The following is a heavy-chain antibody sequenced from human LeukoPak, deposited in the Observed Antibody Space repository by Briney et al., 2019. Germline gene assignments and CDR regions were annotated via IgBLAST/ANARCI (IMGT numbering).Heavy chain of an antibody. Sequence: ASVKVSCKASGYTFTGYYMHWVRQAPGQGLEWMGWINPNSGGTNYAQKFQGRVTMTTDTSTSTAYMELRSLRSDDTAVYYCARSFWFGEFLDYWGQGTLVTVSS. D-gene: IGHD3-10*01. CDR2: INPNSGGT. CDR3: ARSFWFGEFLDY. V-gene: IGHV1-2*02. J-gene: IGHJ4*02. CDR1: GYTFTGYY.